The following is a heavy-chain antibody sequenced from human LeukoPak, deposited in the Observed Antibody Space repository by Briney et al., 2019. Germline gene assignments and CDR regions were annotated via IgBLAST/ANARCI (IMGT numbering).Heavy chain of an antibody. Sequence: SKTLSLTCAVYGGSFSGYYWSWIRQPPGKGLEWIGEINHSGSTNYNPSLKSRVTISVDTSKNQFSLKLSSVTAADTAVYYCARRRTSSGSSDYWGQGTLVTVSS. D-gene: IGHD1-26*01. CDR1: GGSFSGYY. CDR3: ARRRTSSGSSDY. J-gene: IGHJ4*02. V-gene: IGHV4-34*01. CDR2: INHSGST.